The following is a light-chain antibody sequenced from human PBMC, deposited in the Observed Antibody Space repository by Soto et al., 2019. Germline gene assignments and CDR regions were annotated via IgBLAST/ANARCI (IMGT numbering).Light chain of an antibody. CDR2: DAS. Sequence: DIQMTQSPSSLSASVGDRVTITCQASQDIGKRLNWYQQKPGKAPKVLIYDASYLETGVPSRFSGRGSGTDFTFTISSPQPEDMATYYCNQYDTLLTFGGGTKVVMK. V-gene: IGKV1-33*01. J-gene: IGKJ4*01. CDR3: NQYDTLLT. CDR1: QDIGKR.